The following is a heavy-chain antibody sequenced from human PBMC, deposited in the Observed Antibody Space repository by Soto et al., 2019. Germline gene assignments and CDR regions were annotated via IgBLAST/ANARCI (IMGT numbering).Heavy chain of an antibody. Sequence: EVQLVESGGGLVQPGRSLRLSCAASGFTFDDYAMHWVRQAPGKGLEWVSGISWNSGSIGYADSVKGRFTISRDNAKNSLYLQMNSLRAEDTALYYCAKDLLVPYYYDSSGYHAPISSGLDYWGQGTLVTVSS. V-gene: IGHV3-9*01. D-gene: IGHD3-22*01. CDR1: GFTFDDYA. CDR3: AKDLLVPYYYDSSGYHAPISSGLDY. CDR2: ISWNSGSI. J-gene: IGHJ4*02.